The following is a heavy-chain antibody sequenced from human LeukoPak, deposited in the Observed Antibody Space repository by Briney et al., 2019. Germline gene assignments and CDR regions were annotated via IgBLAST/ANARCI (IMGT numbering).Heavy chain of an antibody. D-gene: IGHD6-13*01. Sequence: PSETLSLTCAVYGGSFSGYYWSWIRQPPGKGLEGIGEINHSGSTNYNPSLKSRVTISVDTSKNQFSLKLSSVTAADTAVYYCARAIKQQLVTLYYYYYMDVWGKGTTVTVSS. CDR2: INHSGST. J-gene: IGHJ6*03. V-gene: IGHV4-34*01. CDR3: ARAIKQQLVTLYYYYYMDV. CDR1: GGSFSGYY.